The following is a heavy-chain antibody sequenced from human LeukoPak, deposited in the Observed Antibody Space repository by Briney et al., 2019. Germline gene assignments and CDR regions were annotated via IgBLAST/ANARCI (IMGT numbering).Heavy chain of an antibody. V-gene: IGHV3-48*02. J-gene: IGHJ4*02. Sequence: GGSLRLSCAASGFTFSSYSMDWVRQAPGKGLEWVSYISSSSSTIYYADSVKGRFAISRDNAKNSLYLQMNSLRDEDTAVYYCARVRGSSSYYFDYWGQGTLVTVSS. CDR2: ISSSSSTI. D-gene: IGHD6-6*01. CDR1: GFTFSSYS. CDR3: ARVRGSSSYYFDY.